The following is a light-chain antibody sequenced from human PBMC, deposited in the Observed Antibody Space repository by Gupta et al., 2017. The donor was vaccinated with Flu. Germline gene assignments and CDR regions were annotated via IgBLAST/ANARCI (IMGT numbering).Light chain of an antibody. J-gene: IGKJ5*01. CDR2: DGA. V-gene: IGKV3-11*01. CDR1: QSVSYY. CDR3: QQRYEWPPLT. Sequence: EIVLTQSPATLSLSPGERATLSCRASQSVSYYIAWYQQRPGQAPRLLIFDGANGVTGTPARFSGGRSGTNFTLTISSVEPEDFAVYYCQQRYEWPPLTFGQGTRLE.